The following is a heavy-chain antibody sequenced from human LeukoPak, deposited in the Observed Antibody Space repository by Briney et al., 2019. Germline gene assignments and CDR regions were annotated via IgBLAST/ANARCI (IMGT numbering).Heavy chain of an antibody. Sequence: GGSLRLSCAASGFTFSSYAMSWVRQAPGKGLEWVSAISGSGGSTYYADSVKGRFTISRDNAKNSLYLQMNSLRAEDTAVYYCARITTYSSSWYGDFDYWGQGTLVTVST. J-gene: IGHJ4*02. CDR1: GFTFSSYA. D-gene: IGHD6-13*01. CDR2: ISGSGGST. V-gene: IGHV3-23*01. CDR3: ARITTYSSSWYGDFDY.